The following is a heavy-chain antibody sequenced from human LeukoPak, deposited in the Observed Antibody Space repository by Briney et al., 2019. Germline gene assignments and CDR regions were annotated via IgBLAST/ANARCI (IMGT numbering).Heavy chain of an antibody. CDR3: ARVSGGRTEYFDS. J-gene: IGHJ4*02. CDR1: GFTFSSYA. V-gene: IGHV3-48*04. D-gene: IGHD1/OR15-1a*01. Sequence: GGSLRLSCAASGFTFSSYAMSWVRQAPGVGLQWTSYITGSSRIIYYADSVKGRFTISRDNAKTSLYLQMSSLRAEDTAVYYCARVSGGRTEYFDSWGQGTLVTVSS. CDR2: ITGSSRII.